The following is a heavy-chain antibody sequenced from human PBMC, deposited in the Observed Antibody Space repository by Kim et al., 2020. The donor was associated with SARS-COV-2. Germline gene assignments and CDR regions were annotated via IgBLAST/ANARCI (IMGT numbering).Heavy chain of an antibody. Sequence: GGSLRLSCAASGFTVSSNYMSWVRQAPGKGLEWVSVIYSGGSTYYADSVKGRFTISRDNSKNTLYLQMNSLRAEDTAVYYCARDAYYYDSSGYPQAGFDYWGQGTLVTVSS. CDR2: IYSGGST. CDR3: ARDAYYYDSSGYPQAGFDY. J-gene: IGHJ4*02. V-gene: IGHV3-53*01. D-gene: IGHD3-22*01. CDR1: GFTVSSNY.